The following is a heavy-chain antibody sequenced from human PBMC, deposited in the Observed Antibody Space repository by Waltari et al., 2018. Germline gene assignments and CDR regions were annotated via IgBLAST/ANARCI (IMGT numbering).Heavy chain of an antibody. V-gene: IGHV4-39*01. CDR1: GGSISSSSYY. J-gene: IGHJ4*02. Sequence: QLQLQESGPGLVKPSETLSLTCTVSGGSISSSSYYWGWIRQPPGKGLGWIGSIYYSGSTYYYPSLKSRVTISVDTSKNQFSLKLSSVTAADTAVYYCARASVRGVIFDWGQGTLVTVSS. CDR2: IYYSGST. CDR3: ARASVRGVIFD. D-gene: IGHD3-10*01.